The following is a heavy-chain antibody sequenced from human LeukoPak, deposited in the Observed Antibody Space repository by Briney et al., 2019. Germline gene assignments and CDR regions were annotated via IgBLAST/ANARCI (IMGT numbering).Heavy chain of an antibody. Sequence: SQTLSLTCAISGDSVSSNSAAWNWIRQSPSRGLEWLGRTYYRSKWYNDYAVSVKSRITINPDTSKNQFSLQLNSVTPEDTAVCYCARGEVVPRRKAFDIWGQGTMVTASS. CDR2: TYYRSKWYN. V-gene: IGHV6-1*01. CDR1: GDSVSSNSAA. D-gene: IGHD2-15*01. CDR3: ARGEVVPRRKAFDI. J-gene: IGHJ3*02.